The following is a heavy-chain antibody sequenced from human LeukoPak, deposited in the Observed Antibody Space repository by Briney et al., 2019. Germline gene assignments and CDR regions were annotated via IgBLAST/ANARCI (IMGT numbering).Heavy chain of an antibody. V-gene: IGHV4-59*01. Sequence: SETLSLTCTVSGGSISSYYWSWIRPPPGKGLEYVGYIYYSGSTYYNPSLKSRVTISVDTSKNQFSLKLSSVTAADTAVYYCARAGYYYGSGSYYNTPHFDYWGQGTLVTVSS. J-gene: IGHJ4*02. CDR2: IYYSGST. CDR3: ARAGYYYGSGSYYNTPHFDY. CDR1: GGSISSYY. D-gene: IGHD3-10*01.